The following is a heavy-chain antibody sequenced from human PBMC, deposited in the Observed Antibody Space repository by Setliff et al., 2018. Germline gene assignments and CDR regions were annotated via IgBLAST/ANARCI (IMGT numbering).Heavy chain of an antibody. J-gene: IGHJ4*02. CDR3: TTSRAPRVVLAADFDL. Sequence: ASVKVSCKASGYTFSRYGFSWVRQAPGQGLEWMGWIGTYNGDTNYAQNVQDRLSVTADTSSKTIYMELRSLTSDDTAVYFCTTSRAPRVVLAADFDLWGQGTLVTVSS. CDR2: IGTYNGDT. V-gene: IGHV1-18*01. CDR1: GYTFSRYG. D-gene: IGHD2-21*01.